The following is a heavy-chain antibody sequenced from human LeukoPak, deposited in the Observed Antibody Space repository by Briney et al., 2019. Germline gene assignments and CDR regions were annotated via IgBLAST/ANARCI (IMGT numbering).Heavy chain of an antibody. CDR2: ISYDGSNK. Sequence: GGSLRLSCAASGFTFSSYGMHWVRQAPGKGLEWVAVISYDGSNKYYADSVKGRFTISRDNSKNTLYLQMNSLRAEDTAVYYCAKGQRGYSYENWGQGTLVTVSS. D-gene: IGHD5-18*01. J-gene: IGHJ4*02. CDR1: GFTFSSYG. CDR3: AKGQRGYSYEN. V-gene: IGHV3-30*18.